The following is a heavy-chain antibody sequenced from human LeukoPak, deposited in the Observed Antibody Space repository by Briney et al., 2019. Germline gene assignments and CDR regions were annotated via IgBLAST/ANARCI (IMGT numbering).Heavy chain of an antibody. V-gene: IGHV4-34*01. Sequence: SETLSLTCAVYGGSFSGYYWSWIRQPPGKGLEWIGEINHSGSTNYNPSLKSRVTVSVDTSKNQFSLKLSSVTAADTAVYYCARTNSDGSGTYYKNHYYDMDVGGKGTTVTVSS. CDR2: INHSGST. CDR1: GGSFSGYY. CDR3: ARTNSDGSGTYYKNHYYDMDV. D-gene: IGHD3-10*01. J-gene: IGHJ6*04.